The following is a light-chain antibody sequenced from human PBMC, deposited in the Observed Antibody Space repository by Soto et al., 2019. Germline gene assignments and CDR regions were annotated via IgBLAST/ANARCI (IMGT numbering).Light chain of an antibody. J-gene: IGKJ1*01. V-gene: IGKV3D-20*02. CDR3: QQRSNWPKT. CDR1: QSVSSGY. Sequence: IVMTQSPATLSVSPGERATLSCRASQSVSSGYLAWYQQKPGQAPRLLIYGASNRATGIPDRFSGSGSGTDFTLTISSLEPEDFAVYYCQQRSNWPKTFGQGTKVDIK. CDR2: GAS.